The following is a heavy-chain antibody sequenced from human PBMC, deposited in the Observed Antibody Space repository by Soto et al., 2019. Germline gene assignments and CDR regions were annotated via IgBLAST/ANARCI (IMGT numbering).Heavy chain of an antibody. Sequence: QVQLVQSGAEVKKPGSSVKVSCKASGGTFSSYAISWVRQVPGQGLEWMGGIIPIFGTANYAQKFQGRVTITADESTSTAYIELSSLSSEDTAVYYCARGQWIVRLGSLTGYFDYWGQGTLVTVSS. V-gene: IGHV1-69*01. J-gene: IGHJ4*02. CDR3: ARGQWIVRLGSLTGYFDY. CDR1: GGTFSSYA. CDR2: IIPIFGTA. D-gene: IGHD7-27*01.